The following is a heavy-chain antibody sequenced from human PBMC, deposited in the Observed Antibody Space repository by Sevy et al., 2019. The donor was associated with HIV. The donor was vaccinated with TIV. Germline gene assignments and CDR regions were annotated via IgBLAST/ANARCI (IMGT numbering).Heavy chain of an antibody. D-gene: IGHD2-8*01. CDR3: AREGCTKPHDY. Sequence: GGSLRLSCAASGFTFSKYSMSWVRQPPGKGLGLVSTLSFGCGEINYADSVKGRFTISRDNSKRSVYLQMNNLGPEDTAVYYGAREGCTKPHDYWGQGTLVTVSS. J-gene: IGHJ4*02. V-gene: IGHV3-23*01. CDR1: GFTFSKYS. CDR2: LSFGCGEI.